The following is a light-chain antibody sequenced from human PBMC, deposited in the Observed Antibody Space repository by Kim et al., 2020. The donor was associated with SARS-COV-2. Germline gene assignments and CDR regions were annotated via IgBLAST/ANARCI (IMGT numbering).Light chain of an antibody. J-gene: IGLJ3*02. CDR1: SSDLGGYNY. V-gene: IGLV2-14*03. CDR2: DVS. Sequence: QSALTQPASVSGSPGQSITISCTGTSSDLGGYNYVSWYQQYPGKAPKLMIYDVSNRPSGVSNRFSGSKSGNTASLTISGLQAEDEADYYCSSYTRSNPLEVFGGGTRLTVL. CDR3: SSYTRSNPLEV.